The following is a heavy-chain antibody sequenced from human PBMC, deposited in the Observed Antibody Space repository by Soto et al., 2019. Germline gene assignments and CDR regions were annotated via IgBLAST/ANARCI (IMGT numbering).Heavy chain of an antibody. J-gene: IGHJ4*02. CDR1: GYIFTNYG. Sequence: QVQLVQSGAEVRKPGASVNVSCKTSGYIFTNYGVAWVRQAPGQGLELVAWISGYNGYPKETQKFQGRVTVTTDTTTRTGYMELRNLRSDVTAVYYCARASAGALYDFWGQGTRVTVSS. CDR2: ISGYNGYP. D-gene: IGHD6-13*01. CDR3: ARASAGALYDF. V-gene: IGHV1-18*01.